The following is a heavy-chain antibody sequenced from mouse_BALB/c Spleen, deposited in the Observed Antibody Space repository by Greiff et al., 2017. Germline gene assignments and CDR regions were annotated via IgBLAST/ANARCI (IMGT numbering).Heavy chain of an antibody. J-gene: IGHJ2*01. V-gene: IGHV1-4*01. CDR2: INPSSGYT. CDR1: GYTFTSYT. Sequence: VQLQQSGAELARPGASVKMSCKASGYTFTSYTMHWVKQRPGQGLEWIGYINPSSGYTNYNQKFKDKATLTADKSSSTAYMQLGSLTSEDSAVYYCARYRYDPLDYWGQGTTLTVSS. D-gene: IGHD2-14*01. CDR3: ARYRYDPLDY.